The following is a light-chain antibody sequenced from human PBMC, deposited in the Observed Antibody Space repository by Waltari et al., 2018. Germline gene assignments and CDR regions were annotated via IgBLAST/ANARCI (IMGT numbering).Light chain of an antibody. CDR2: DVS. Sequence: QSALTQPPSASGSPGQSVPISCTGLRSDVGGSNYVSWYQQLPVKAPKLMIFDVSKRPAGVPDRFSGSKSGNTASLTVSWLQAEDEADYYCSSYAGNNVVFGGGTKLTVL. CDR3: SSYAGNNVV. J-gene: IGLJ2*01. V-gene: IGLV2-8*01. CDR1: RSDVGGSNY.